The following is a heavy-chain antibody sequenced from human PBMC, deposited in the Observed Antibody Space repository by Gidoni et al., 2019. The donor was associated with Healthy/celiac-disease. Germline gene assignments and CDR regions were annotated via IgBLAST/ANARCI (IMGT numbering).Heavy chain of an antibody. CDR3: ARSQIGRLKAFDY. V-gene: IGHV4-39*01. CDR1: GGSISSSSYY. J-gene: IGHJ4*02. CDR2: IYYSGST. Sequence: QLQLQESGPGLVKPSETLSLTCTVSGGSISSSSYYWGWIRQPPGKGLEWIGSIYYSGSTYYNPSLKSRVTISVDTSKNQFSLKLSSVTAADTAVYYCARSQIGRLKAFDYWGQGTLVTVSS. D-gene: IGHD3-10*01.